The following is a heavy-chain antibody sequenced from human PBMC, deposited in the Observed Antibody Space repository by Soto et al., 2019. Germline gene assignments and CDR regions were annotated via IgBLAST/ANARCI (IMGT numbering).Heavy chain of an antibody. CDR3: ARVSQSFIEYFQH. J-gene: IGHJ1*01. Sequence: EVQLVESGGGLVLPGGSLRLSCAASGFTFSGYSMNWVRQAPGKGLEWVSYIASTSWNIYYADTVKGRFTISRNNAKNSLYLQMNSLRVEDTAVYYCARVSQSFIEYFQHWGQGTLVTVSS. CDR1: GFTFSGYS. D-gene: IGHD3-16*02. CDR2: IASTSWNI. V-gene: IGHV3-48*04.